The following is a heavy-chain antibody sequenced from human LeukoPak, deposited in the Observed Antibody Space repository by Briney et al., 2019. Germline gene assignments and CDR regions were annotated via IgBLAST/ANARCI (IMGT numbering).Heavy chain of an antibody. V-gene: IGHV4-39*07. CDR2: IYHSGST. CDR1: SGSISTINYY. J-gene: IGHJ5*02. CDR3: ARDSEWLWLRGWFDP. D-gene: IGHD5-18*01. Sequence: SETLSLTCTVASGSISTINYYCGWVRQPPWKGLEWTGEIYHSGSTNYNPSLKSRVTISVDKSKKQFSLKLSSVTDADTAVYYCARDSEWLWLRGWFDPWGQGTMVTVSS.